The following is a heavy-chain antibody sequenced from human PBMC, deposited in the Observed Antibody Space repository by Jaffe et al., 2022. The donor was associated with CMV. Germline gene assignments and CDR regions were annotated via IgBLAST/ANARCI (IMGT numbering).Heavy chain of an antibody. CDR3: ARQYPGSSQPDALDY. Sequence: QLQLQESGPGLVKPSETLSLTCTVSGDSISSSHYYWGWIRQPPGKGLEWIGSIYYSGSTYNNPSLKSRVTISVDTSKNQFSLKLNSVTAADTAVYFCARQYPGSSQPDALDYWGQGTVVTVSS. J-gene: IGHJ4*02. CDR1: GDSISSSHYY. CDR2: IYYSGST. D-gene: IGHD1-26*01. V-gene: IGHV4-39*01.